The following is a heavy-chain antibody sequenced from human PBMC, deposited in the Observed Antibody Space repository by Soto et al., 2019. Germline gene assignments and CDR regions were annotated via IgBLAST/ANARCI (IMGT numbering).Heavy chain of an antibody. Sequence: SGPTLVNPTQTPTLTCTFSGFSLSSRGVGVGWVRQPPGKALEWLALIMWNDDNHYSPSLKSRLTITKDTSKNLVVLTMTNMDPVDAGTYYCSTRRMDVWGQGTTVTVSS. V-gene: IGHV2-5*04. D-gene: IGHD1-1*01. J-gene: IGHJ6*02. CDR1: GFSLSSRGVG. CDR2: IMWNDDN. CDR3: STRRMDV.